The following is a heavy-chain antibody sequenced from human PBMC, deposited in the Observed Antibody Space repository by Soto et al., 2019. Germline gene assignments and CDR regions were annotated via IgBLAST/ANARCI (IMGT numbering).Heavy chain of an antibody. Sequence: SETLSLTCAVYGGSFSGYYWSWIRQPPGKGLEWIGEINHSGSTNYNPSLKSRVTISVDTSKNQFSLKLSSVTAADTAVYYCARGESSSSSYYYYGMDVWGQGTTVTVSS. CDR3: ARGESSSSSYYYYGMDV. J-gene: IGHJ6*02. D-gene: IGHD6-6*01. CDR2: INHSGST. V-gene: IGHV4-34*01. CDR1: GGSFSGYY.